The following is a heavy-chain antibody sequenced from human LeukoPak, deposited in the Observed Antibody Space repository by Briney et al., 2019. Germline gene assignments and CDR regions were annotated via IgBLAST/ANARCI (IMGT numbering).Heavy chain of an antibody. J-gene: IGHJ3*02. V-gene: IGHV1-24*01. CDR3: ATPGYSSSWDDAFDI. D-gene: IGHD6-13*01. Sequence: ASVKVSCKVSGYTLTELSMHWVRQAPGKGLEWMGGFDPEDGETIYAQEFQGRVTMTEDTSTDTAYMELSSLRSEDTAVYYCATPGYSSSWDDAFDIWGQGTMVTVSS. CDR1: GYTLTELS. CDR2: FDPEDGET.